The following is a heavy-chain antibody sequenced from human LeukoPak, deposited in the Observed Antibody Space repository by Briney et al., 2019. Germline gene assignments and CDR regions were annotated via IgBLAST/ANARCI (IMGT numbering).Heavy chain of an antibody. D-gene: IGHD3-22*01. V-gene: IGHV1-18*04. CDR3: ARSSYDSSGYYSRNFDY. Sequence: ASVKVSCKASGYTFTGYYMHWVRQAPGQGLEWMGWISAYNGNTNYAQKLQGRVTMTTDTSTSTAYMELRSLRSDDTAVYYCARSSYDSSGYYSRNFDYWGQGTLVTVSS. CDR1: GYTFTGYY. CDR2: ISAYNGNT. J-gene: IGHJ4*02.